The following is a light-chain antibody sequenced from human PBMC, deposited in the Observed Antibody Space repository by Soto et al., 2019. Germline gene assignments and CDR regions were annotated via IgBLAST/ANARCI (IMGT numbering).Light chain of an antibody. J-gene: IGKJ1*01. CDR1: QSVSSF. Sequence: EKVMTQSPATLSMSPGERATLSCRASQSVSSFLAWYQQKPGQAPRLLIYGASTRATGIPARFSGSGSGTEFTLTISSLQSEDFAVYYCQQYSNWPPWTFGQGTKV. V-gene: IGKV3-15*01. CDR3: QQYSNWPPWT. CDR2: GAS.